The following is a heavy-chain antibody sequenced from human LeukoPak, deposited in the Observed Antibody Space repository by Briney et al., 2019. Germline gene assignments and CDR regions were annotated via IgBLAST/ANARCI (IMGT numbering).Heavy chain of an antibody. Sequence: PGGSLRLSCTASGLLLNNYAMSWVRQVPGKGLEWVSASSSSDDGKWYAESVRGRFTISRDTSKNTVYLQMNSLRVEDAGVYYCAKAPVTSCRGAFCYPFDYWGHGTLVTVSS. CDR1: GLLLNNYA. J-gene: IGHJ4*01. D-gene: IGHD2-21*01. CDR2: SSSSDDGK. V-gene: IGHV3-23*01. CDR3: AKAPVTSCRGAFCYPFDY.